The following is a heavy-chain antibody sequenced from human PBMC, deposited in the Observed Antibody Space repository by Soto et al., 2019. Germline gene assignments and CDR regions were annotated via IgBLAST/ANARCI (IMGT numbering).Heavy chain of an antibody. CDR3: AKCSGGSCYWHYFDY. CDR2: IFPGDSQI. J-gene: IGHJ4*02. Sequence: PGESLKISCQASGYIFTTYWIGWVRQMSGQGLEWMGIIFPGDSQIRYNPSFEGQVTISVDKSINTAYLQWSSLKASDTAMYYCAKCSGGSCYWHYFDYWGQGTLVTVS. CDR1: GYIFTTYW. V-gene: IGHV5-51*01. D-gene: IGHD2-15*01.